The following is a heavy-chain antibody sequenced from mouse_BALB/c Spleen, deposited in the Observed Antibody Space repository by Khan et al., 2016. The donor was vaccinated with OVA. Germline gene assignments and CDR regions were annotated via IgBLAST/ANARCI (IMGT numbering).Heavy chain of an antibody. CDR2: ISSGGSYS. Sequence: EVMLVESGGGLVKPGGSLKLSCAASGFAFISYDMSWVRQTPERRLEWVATISSGGSYSYYPDSVKGRFTISRDIDRKTLYLQMSSLRSEDTASYYCARPSYYGNPWFTYWGQGTLVTVSA. CDR1: GFAFISYD. V-gene: IGHV5-9*02. CDR3: ARPSYYGNPWFTY. D-gene: IGHD2-10*01. J-gene: IGHJ3*01.